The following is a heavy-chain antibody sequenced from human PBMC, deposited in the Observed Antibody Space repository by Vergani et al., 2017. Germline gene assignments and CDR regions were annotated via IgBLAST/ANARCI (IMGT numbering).Heavy chain of an antibody. CDR3: ARGLDSSSWYSRGVYYFDY. V-gene: IGHV1-2*02. CDR1: GYSFTGYY. Sequence: QVQLVQSGAEVKKPGASVKVSCKASGYSFTGYYMQWVRQAPGQGLEWMGWINPNNGGTYYAQKFQGRVTMTRNTSISTAYMELSSLRSEDTAVYYCARGLDSSSWYSRGVYYFDYWGQGTLVTVSS. J-gene: IGHJ4*02. D-gene: IGHD6-13*01. CDR2: INPNNGGT.